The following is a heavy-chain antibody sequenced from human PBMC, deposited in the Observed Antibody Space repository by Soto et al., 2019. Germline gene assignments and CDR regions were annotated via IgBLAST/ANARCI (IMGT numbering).Heavy chain of an antibody. CDR3: ARTLKTDDHLRPGVEFDP. Sequence: SETLSLTCTVSGGSISSSSYYWGWIRQPPGKGLEWIGSIYYSGSPYYNPSLKSRVTISVDTSKNQFSLKLSSVTAADTAVYYCARTLKTDDHLRPGVEFDPWGQGTLVTVSS. CDR2: IYYSGSP. V-gene: IGHV4-39*01. J-gene: IGHJ5*02. D-gene: IGHD2-8*01. CDR1: GGSISSSSYY.